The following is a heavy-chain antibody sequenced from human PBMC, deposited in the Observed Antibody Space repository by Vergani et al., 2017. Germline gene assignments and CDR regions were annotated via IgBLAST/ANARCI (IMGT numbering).Heavy chain of an antibody. D-gene: IGHD2-2*01. CDR3: AXMVGDCSSSRCYNWFDP. Sequence: QVQLVQSGAEVKKPGASVKVSCKASGYTFTTYTMHWVRQAPGQRLEWMGWINAGNGNTKYSQKFEGRVTMTRDTSASTAYMELSSLRSEDTAVYYCAXMVGDCSSSRCYNWFDPWGQGTLVTVSS. V-gene: IGHV1-3*01. J-gene: IGHJ5*02. CDR2: INAGNGNT. CDR1: GYTFTTYT.